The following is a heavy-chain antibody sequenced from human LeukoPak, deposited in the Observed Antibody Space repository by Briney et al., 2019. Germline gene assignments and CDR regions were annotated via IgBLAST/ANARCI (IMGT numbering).Heavy chain of an antibody. J-gene: IGHJ6*03. CDR2: ISAYNGNT. CDR1: GYTFTSYG. D-gene: IGHD4-17*01. V-gene: IGHV1-18*01. CDR3: ARDSSAGDYASWYYYYYMDV. Sequence: ASVKVSCKASGYTFTSYGISWVRQAPGQGLEWMGWISAYNGNTNYAQKLQGRVTMTTDTSTSTAYMELSRLRSDDTAVYYCARDSSAGDYASWYYYYYMDVWGKGTTVTISS.